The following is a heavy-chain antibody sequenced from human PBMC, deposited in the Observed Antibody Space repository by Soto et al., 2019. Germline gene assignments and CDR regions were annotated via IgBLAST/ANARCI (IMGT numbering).Heavy chain of an antibody. Sequence: QVQLVQSGTEVKKPGSAVKVSCKSSGYTFTNYGITWVRQATGQGLEWMGWMNPIRGNTGYAQKFEGRVTMTRNTSISTAYMELRSLTSEDTALYYCARSAGVRSVFPAVWGQVTTVIVSS. D-gene: IGHD2-21*01. V-gene: IGHV1-8*01. CDR3: ARSAGVRSVFPAV. CDR2: MNPIRGNT. CDR1: GYTFTNYG. J-gene: IGHJ6*02.